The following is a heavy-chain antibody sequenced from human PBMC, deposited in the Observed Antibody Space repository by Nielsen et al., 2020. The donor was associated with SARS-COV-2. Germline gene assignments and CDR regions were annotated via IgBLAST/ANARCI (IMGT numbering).Heavy chain of an antibody. D-gene: IGHD3-3*01. J-gene: IGHJ6*02. V-gene: IGHV3-21*04. CDR1: GFTFSSYS. CDR3: ARVQGVTIFGPYTHYGMDV. Sequence: GESLKISCAASGFTFSSYSMNWVRQAPGKGLEWVSSISSSSSYIYYADSVKGRFTISRDNAKNSLYLQMNSLRAEDTAVYYCARVQGVTIFGPYTHYGMDVWGQGTTVTVSS. CDR2: ISSSSSYI.